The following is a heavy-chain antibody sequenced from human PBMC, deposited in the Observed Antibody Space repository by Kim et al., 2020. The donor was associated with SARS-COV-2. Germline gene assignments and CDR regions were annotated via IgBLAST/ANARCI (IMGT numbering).Heavy chain of an antibody. D-gene: IGHD3-9*01. J-gene: IGHJ4*02. V-gene: IGHV1-24*01. CDR3: ATLSVLRYSRSDS. CDR1: GYSLSDLS. Sequence: ASVKVSCKVSGYSLSDLSMHWVRQAPGKGLEWMGGFDPDDGETIYAQRFRGRVTMTDDTSTDTAYMELNNLSSEDTAVYYCATLSVLRYSRSDSWGQGT. CDR2: FDPDDGET.